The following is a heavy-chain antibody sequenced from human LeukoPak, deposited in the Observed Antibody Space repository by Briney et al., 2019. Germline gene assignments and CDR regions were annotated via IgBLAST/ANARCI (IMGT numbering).Heavy chain of an antibody. CDR1: GYTFTSYG. Sequence: ASVKVSCKASGYTFTSYGISWVRQAPGQGLEWMGRISAYNGNTNYAQKLQGRVTMTTDTSTSTAYMELRSLRPDDTAVYYCARDLAVAGTIGYWGQGTLVTVSS. J-gene: IGHJ4*02. CDR3: ARDLAVAGTIGY. V-gene: IGHV1-18*01. CDR2: ISAYNGNT. D-gene: IGHD6-19*01.